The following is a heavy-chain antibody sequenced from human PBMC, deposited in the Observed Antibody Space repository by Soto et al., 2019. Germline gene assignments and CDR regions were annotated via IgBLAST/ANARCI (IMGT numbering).Heavy chain of an antibody. CDR2: ISNDGSNK. V-gene: IGHV3-30-3*01. D-gene: IGHD1-1*01. Sequence: GGSLRLSCAASGFTFRTFAMHWVRQAPGKGLEWVAVISNDGSNKYSLDSVKGRFTVSRDNSNNTLYLQMDSLRAEDTAVYYCARDKKPFNWSPSILKSYYYGMDVWGQGTTVTVSS. CDR1: GFTFRTFA. J-gene: IGHJ6*02. CDR3: ARDKKPFNWSPSILKSYYYGMDV.